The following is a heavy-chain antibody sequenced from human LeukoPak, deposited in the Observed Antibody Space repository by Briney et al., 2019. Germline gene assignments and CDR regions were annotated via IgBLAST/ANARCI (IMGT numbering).Heavy chain of an antibody. Sequence: SETLSLTCTVSGGSLSLYYWNWIRQPAGKGLEWIGRIFTSGITNHNPSLKSRVTMSVDTSKSQFSLNLSSVTAADTAVYYCARESSGTYYNPLGHMDVWGKGTTVTVSS. V-gene: IGHV4-4*07. D-gene: IGHD3-10*01. J-gene: IGHJ6*03. CDR2: IFTSGIT. CDR1: GGSLSLYY. CDR3: ARESSGTYYNPLGHMDV.